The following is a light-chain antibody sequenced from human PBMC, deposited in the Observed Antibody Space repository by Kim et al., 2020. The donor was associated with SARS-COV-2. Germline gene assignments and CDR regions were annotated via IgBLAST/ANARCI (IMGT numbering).Light chain of an antibody. CDR1: QSISTY. J-gene: IGKJ4*01. Sequence: DIQMTQSPSSLAASIGDRVTIACRASQSISTYLNWYQQKPGKAPKLLIYAASSLQSGVPSRFSGSGSGTHFTLTISSLQPEDFATYYCQQSHTTPLLTFGVGTKVDIK. V-gene: IGKV1-39*01. CDR2: AAS. CDR3: QQSHTTPLLT.